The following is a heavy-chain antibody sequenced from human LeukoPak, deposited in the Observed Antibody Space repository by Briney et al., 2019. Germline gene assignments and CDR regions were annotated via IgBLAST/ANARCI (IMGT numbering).Heavy chain of an antibody. V-gene: IGHV5-10-1*01. CDR2: IDPSDSYT. CDR3: AKSSGNNPLDY. D-gene: IGHD1-14*01. Sequence: GESLRISCKASGYSFTSYWITWVRQMPGKGLEWMGKIDPSDSYTNYSPSFQGHVTISTDKSISTAYLQWSSLKASDTSMYYCAKSSGNNPLDYWGQGTLVTVSS. CDR1: GYSFTSYW. J-gene: IGHJ4*02.